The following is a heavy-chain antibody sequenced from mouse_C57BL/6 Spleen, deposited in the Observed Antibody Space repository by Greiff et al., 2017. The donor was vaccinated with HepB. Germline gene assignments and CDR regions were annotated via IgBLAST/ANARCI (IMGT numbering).Heavy chain of an antibody. CDR1: GYTFTNYW. Sequence: QVQLQQSGAELVRPGTSVKMSCKASGYTFTNYWIGWAKQRPGHGLEWIGDIYPGGGYTNYNEKFKGKATLTADKSSSTAYMQFSSLTSEDSAIYYCARGDYYSNSYWYFDVWGTGTTVTVSS. V-gene: IGHV1-63*01. CDR2: IYPGGGYT. D-gene: IGHD2-5*01. CDR3: ARGDYYSNSYWYFDV. J-gene: IGHJ1*03.